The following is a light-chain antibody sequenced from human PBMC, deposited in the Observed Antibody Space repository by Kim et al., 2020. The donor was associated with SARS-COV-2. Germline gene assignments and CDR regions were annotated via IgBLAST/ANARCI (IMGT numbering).Light chain of an antibody. V-gene: IGKV3-20*01. CDR3: QQYGSSRRT. J-gene: IGKJ1*01. Sequence: PGARATRSCRASQRVRSSYLAWYQQKPGQAPRLLIYGASSRATGIPDRFSGSGSGTDFTLTISRLEPEDFAVYYCQQYGSSRRTFGQGTKVEIK. CDR1: QRVRSSY. CDR2: GAS.